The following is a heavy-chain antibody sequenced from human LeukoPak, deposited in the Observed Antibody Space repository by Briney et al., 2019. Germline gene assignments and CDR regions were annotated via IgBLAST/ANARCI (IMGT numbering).Heavy chain of an antibody. Sequence: PGGSLRLSCEASGFTYSAYPMTWFRQAPGKGRGWVSYIGCDNKPLYSGSVKGRFAISREHSKSMVFLQLNSLRAEDTALYYCARDPHYYVAMDVWGQGATVTVSS. V-gene: IGHV3-23*03. D-gene: IGHD3-10*02. J-gene: IGHJ6*02. CDR1: GFTYSAYP. CDR2: IGCDNKP. CDR3: ARDPHYYVAMDV.